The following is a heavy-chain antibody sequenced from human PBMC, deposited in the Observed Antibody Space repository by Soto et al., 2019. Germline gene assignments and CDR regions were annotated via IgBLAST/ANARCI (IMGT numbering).Heavy chain of an antibody. CDR1: GFTFSSYA. D-gene: IGHD4-17*01. J-gene: IGHJ4*02. V-gene: IGHV3-23*01. CDR3: AKGRTTTVTNTLVDY. CDR2: ISGSGGST. Sequence: HPGGSLRLSCAASGFTFSSYAMSWVRQAPGKGLEWVSDISGSGGSTYYADSVKGRFTISRDNSKNTLYLQMNSLIAEDTAVYYFAKGRTTTVTNTLVDYWGQGTLVTVSS.